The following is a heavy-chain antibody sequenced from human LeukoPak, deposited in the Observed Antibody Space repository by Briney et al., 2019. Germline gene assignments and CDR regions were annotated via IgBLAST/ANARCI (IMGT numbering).Heavy chain of an antibody. V-gene: IGHV1-2*04. CDR1: GYTFTGYY. D-gene: IGHD3-10*01. Sequence: ASVKVSCKASGYTFTGYYMHWVRQAPGQGLEWMGWINPNTGGTNYAQKFQGWVTVTRDTSIGAVYMELSRLKSDDTAVYYCARETRLYGSGTYYFDYWGQGALVTVSS. CDR2: INPNTGGT. J-gene: IGHJ4*02. CDR3: ARETRLYGSGTYYFDY.